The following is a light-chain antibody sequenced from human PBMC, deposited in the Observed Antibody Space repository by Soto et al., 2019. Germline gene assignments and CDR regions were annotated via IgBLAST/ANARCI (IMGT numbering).Light chain of an antibody. CDR1: QSISNY. Sequence: DIERTQSPFSLSAPVGDRVTITCRASQSISNYLNWYQQKQGKAPKLLIYAASTLQSGVPSRFSGSGSGTDFTLTISSLQPEDFATYYCQKSYSTPHTCGQGTRLEIK. J-gene: IGKJ5*01. CDR2: AAS. CDR3: QKSYSTPHT. V-gene: IGKV1-39*01.